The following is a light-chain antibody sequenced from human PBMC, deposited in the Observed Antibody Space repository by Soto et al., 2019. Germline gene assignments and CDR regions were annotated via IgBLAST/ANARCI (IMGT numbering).Light chain of an antibody. J-gene: IGLJ1*01. CDR2: SNN. CDR1: SSNIGSNT. CDR3: AAWDDSLNGYA. V-gene: IGLV1-44*01. Sequence: QSVLTHPPSASGTPGHRVTISCSGSSSNIGSNTVNWYQQLPGTAPKLLIYSNNQRPSGVPDRFSGSKSGTSASLAISGLQSEDEADYHCAAWDDSLNGYAFGTGTKVTVL.